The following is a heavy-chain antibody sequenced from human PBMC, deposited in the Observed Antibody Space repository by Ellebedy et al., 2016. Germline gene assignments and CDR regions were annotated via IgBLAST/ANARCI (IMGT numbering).Heavy chain of an antibody. V-gene: IGHV3-30*04. J-gene: IGHJ4*02. Sequence: SCXASGYTFTGYYMHWVRQAPGKGLEWVAVTSYDGRNKYHADSVKGRFTISRDNSKNTLFLQMDSLRAEDTAVYYCARTLSSSWYYFDYWGQGIQVTVSS. CDR2: TSYDGRNK. CDR1: GYTFTGYY. D-gene: IGHD6-13*01. CDR3: ARTLSSSWYYFDY.